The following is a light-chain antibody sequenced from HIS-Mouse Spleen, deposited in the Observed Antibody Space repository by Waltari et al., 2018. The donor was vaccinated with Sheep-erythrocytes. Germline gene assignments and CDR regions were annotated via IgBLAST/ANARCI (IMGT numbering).Light chain of an antibody. CDR3: YSTDSSGNGV. CDR2: EDS. Sequence: SYELTQPPSVSVSPGQTARITGSGDALPKKYAYCYQQKSGPAPVLVIYEDSKRPSGIPERFSGSSSGTMATLTISGAQVEDEADYYCYSTDSSGNGVFGGGTKLTVL. V-gene: IGLV3-10*01. CDR1: ALPKKY. J-gene: IGLJ2*01.